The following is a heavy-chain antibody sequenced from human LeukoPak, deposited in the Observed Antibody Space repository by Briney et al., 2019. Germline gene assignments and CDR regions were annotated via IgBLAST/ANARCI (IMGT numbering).Heavy chain of an antibody. D-gene: IGHD6-6*01. CDR3: ARGAFDYISSSGEWMGDY. J-gene: IGHJ4*02. CDR1: GFTFNDYW. V-gene: IGHV3-7*01. Sequence: PGGSLRLSCAASGFTFNDYWMTWFRQAPGKGLEWVANIKQDGSRRYYVDSVKGRFTISRDNAKDSLYLQMDTLRAEDTAVYYCARGAFDYISSSGEWMGDYWGQGTLVIVSS. CDR2: IKQDGSRR.